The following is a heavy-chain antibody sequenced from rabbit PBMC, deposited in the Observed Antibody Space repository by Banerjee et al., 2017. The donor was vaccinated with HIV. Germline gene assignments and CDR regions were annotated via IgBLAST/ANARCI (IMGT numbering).Heavy chain of an antibody. D-gene: IGHD3-3*01. CDR3: ARGLVAGVLDL. CDR1: GFDFSSYY. Sequence: QLKESGGGLVQPGGSLKLSCKASGFDFSSYYMSWVRQAPGKGLEWIGYIDPVFGSTYYASWVKGRLTISSHNAQNTLYLQLNSLTAADTATYFCARGLVAGVLDLWGQGTLVTVS. CDR2: IDPVFGST. V-gene: IGHV1S7*01. J-gene: IGHJ3*01.